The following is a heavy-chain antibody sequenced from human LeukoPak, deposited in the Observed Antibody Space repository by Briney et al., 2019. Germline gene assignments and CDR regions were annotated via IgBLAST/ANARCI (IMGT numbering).Heavy chain of an antibody. CDR1: GGSFSGYY. D-gene: IGHD6-13*01. J-gene: IGHJ5*02. Sequence: SETLSLTCAVYGGSFSGYYWSWIRQPPGKGLEWIGEINHSGSTYYNPSLKSRVTISVDTSKNQFSLKLSSVTAADTAVYYCARGIGRIAAAASRGFDPWGQGTLVTVSS. CDR3: ARGIGRIAAAASRGFDP. V-gene: IGHV4-34*01. CDR2: INHSGST.